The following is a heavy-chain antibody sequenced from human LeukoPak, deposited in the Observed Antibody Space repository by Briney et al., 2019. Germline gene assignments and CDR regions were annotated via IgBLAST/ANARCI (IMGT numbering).Heavy chain of an antibody. V-gene: IGHV3-7*01. CDR1: GLTFSSYC. Sequence: GESLTLTCAASGLTFSSYCMNWVRQPPGKGLEWLADINQDGRDNYYEESVKGRVTVSRDKAKNSLYLQMNCLRAKDTAVYYCARHRAEGSSSWFDLWGQGTLVSVSS. CDR3: ARHRAEGSSSWFDL. D-gene: IGHD2-2*01. CDR2: INQDGRDN. J-gene: IGHJ5*02.